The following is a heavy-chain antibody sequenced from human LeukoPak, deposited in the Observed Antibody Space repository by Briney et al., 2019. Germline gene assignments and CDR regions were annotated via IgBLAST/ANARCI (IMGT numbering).Heavy chain of an antibody. CDR1: GFTFSGHG. D-gene: IGHD2-15*01. CDR3: AKGGYCSGGSCYAVGPTDLYFDY. CDR2: ISYDVINK. Sequence: GGSLRLSCVASGFTFSGHGMHWVRQAPGQGLEWVAVISYDVINKYYADSVKGRFTISRDNSKNTLYLQMNSLRAEDTAVYYCAKGGYCSGGSCYAVGPTDLYFDYWGQGTLVTVSS. V-gene: IGHV3-30*18. J-gene: IGHJ4*02.